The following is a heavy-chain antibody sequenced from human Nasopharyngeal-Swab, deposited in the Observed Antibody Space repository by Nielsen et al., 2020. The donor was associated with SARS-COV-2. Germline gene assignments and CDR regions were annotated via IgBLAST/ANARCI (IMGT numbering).Heavy chain of an antibody. V-gene: IGHV3-21*01. J-gene: IGHJ4*02. CDR3: AHHYGGNTDHLDY. D-gene: IGHD4-23*01. CDR2: ISSGSSYI. Sequence: GESLKISCTASGFTFSSYSMNWVRQAPGKGLEWVSFISSGSSYIYYADSVKGRFTISRDNAKNSLYLQMNSLRAEDTAVYYCAHHYGGNTDHLDYWGQGTLVTVSS. CDR1: GFTFSSYS.